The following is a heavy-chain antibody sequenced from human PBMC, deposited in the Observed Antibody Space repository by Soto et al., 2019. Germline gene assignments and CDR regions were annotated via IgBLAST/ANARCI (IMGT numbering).Heavy chain of an antibody. CDR3: SRVDPGETSPFDH. V-gene: IGHV1-46*03. Sequence: ASVKVSCKASGYIFASYYIHWVRQAPGQGLEWMGWINPFDGSRMFAQSFQGRVTMTRDTSTSTVYMEVSSLRSEDTAVYYCSRVDPGETSPFDHWGQGTLVTVSS. J-gene: IGHJ4*02. CDR2: INPFDGSR. CDR1: GYIFASYY. D-gene: IGHD3-10*01.